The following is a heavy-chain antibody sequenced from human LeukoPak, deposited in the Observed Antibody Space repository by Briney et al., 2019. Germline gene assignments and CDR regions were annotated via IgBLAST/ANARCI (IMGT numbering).Heavy chain of an antibody. D-gene: IGHD4-17*01. J-gene: IGHJ4*02. CDR3: ARATRPLSDTTDFDY. Sequence: PGGSLRLSCAASGFTFSTYAIHWVRQAPGKGLEWVAVISYDDGSNKYYADSVKGRFTISRDNSKNTLYLQMNSLRAEDTAVYYCARATRPLSDTTDFDYWGQGTLVTVSS. V-gene: IGHV3-30-3*01. CDR1: GFTFSTYA. CDR2: ISYDDGSNK.